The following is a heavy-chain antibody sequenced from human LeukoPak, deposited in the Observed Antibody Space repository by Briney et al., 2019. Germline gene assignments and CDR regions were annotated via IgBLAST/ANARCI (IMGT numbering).Heavy chain of an antibody. D-gene: IGHD6-13*01. V-gene: IGHV3-48*04. CDR2: INSGGDAT. J-gene: IGHJ4*02. CDR1: GFTFSIHN. Sequence: PGGSLRLSCAASGFTFSIHNMDWVRQAPGKGLEWISYINSGGDATHYADSVKGRFTISRDDAKNSLYMQMNSLTAEDTAVYYCAREMSSSWYGPSPMWILGSSSPFDYWGQGTLVTVSS. CDR3: AREMSSSWYGPSPMWILGSSSPFDY.